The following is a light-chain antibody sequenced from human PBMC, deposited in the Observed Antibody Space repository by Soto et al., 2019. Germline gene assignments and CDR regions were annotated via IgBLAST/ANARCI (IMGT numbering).Light chain of an antibody. CDR2: DAS. J-gene: IGKJ3*01. CDR1: QSVSNNY. Sequence: EIVLTQSPGTLSVSPGERATLSCRASQSVSNNYLAWYQQKPGQAPRLLIYDASNRATGIPARFSGSGSGTDFTLTISSLEPEDFAVYYCQQRSNWVTFGPGTKVDIK. V-gene: IGKV3D-20*02. CDR3: QQRSNWVT.